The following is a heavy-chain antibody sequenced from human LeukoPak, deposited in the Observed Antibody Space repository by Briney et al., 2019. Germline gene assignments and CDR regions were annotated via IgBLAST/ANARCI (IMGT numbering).Heavy chain of an antibody. Sequence: GGSLRLSCAASGFTFNTYAMNWVRQAPGKGLEWVSSISDTSTYIYYADSVKGRFTISRDDATNSLYLQMNSLRAEDTAVYYCARDPFRGYSDSSSSPGAFDIWGQGTMVTVSS. CDR2: ISDTSTYI. V-gene: IGHV3-21*01. CDR3: ARDPFRGYSDSSSSPGAFDI. CDR1: GFTFNTYA. D-gene: IGHD3-22*01. J-gene: IGHJ3*02.